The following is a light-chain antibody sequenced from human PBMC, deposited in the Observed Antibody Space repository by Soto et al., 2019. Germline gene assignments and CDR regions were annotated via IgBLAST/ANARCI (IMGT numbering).Light chain of an antibody. V-gene: IGKV1-33*01. CDR3: QQYDNLPIS. J-gene: IGKJ5*01. Sequence: DIQMTQSPSSLSASVGYRVTITCQASQDITNFLNWYQQKPGKAPKLLISDASNLETGVPSRFSGSGSGTDFTLTIGSLQPEDFATYYCQQYDNLPISFGQGTRLEIK. CDR2: DAS. CDR1: QDITNF.